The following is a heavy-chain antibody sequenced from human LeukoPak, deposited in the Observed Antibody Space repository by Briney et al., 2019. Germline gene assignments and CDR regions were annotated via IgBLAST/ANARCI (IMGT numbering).Heavy chain of an antibody. D-gene: IGHD3-22*01. CDR1: GGSITGYY. V-gene: IGHV4-59*08. CDR2: IFYSGST. CDR3: ARGYYESSGYYYYRF. Sequence: SETLSLTCTVSGGSITGYYWNWIRQPPGKGLEWIGYIFYSGSTKYSPSLKSRVTMSVDTSKNQFSLKLNSVTAADTAVYYCARGYYESSGYYYYRFWGQGTLVTVSS. J-gene: IGHJ1*01.